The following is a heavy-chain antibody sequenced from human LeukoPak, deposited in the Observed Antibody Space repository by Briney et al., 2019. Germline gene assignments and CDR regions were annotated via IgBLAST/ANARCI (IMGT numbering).Heavy chain of an antibody. Sequence: PSETLSLTCAVSGYSINSGYYWGWTRQPPGKGLEWIGSFYHSGSTYYNPSLKSRVTISVDTSRNQFSLKLTSVTAADTAVYYCARLGGGGTNYYFDYWGQGTLVTVSS. CDR2: FYHSGST. J-gene: IGHJ4*02. CDR3: ARLGGGGTNYYFDY. D-gene: IGHD2-15*01. V-gene: IGHV4-38-2*01. CDR1: GYSINSGYY.